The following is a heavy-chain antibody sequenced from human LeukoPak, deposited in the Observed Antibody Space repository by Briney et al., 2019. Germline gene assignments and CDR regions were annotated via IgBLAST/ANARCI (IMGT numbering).Heavy chain of an antibody. Sequence: GGSLRLSCAASGFTFSTYAMSWVRQAPGKGLEWVSGISGSGGSTYYADSVKGRFTISRDNSKNTLYLQMNSLRAEDTAVYYCAKITGQVVAPTMGSYYYYGMDVWGQGTTVTVSS. CDR2: ISGSGGST. J-gene: IGHJ6*02. D-gene: IGHD2-15*01. V-gene: IGHV3-23*01. CDR3: AKITGQVVAPTMGSYYYYGMDV. CDR1: GFTFSTYA.